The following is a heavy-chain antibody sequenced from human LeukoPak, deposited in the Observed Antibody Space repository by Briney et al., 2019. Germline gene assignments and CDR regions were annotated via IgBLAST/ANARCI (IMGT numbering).Heavy chain of an antibody. CDR1: GGSFSGYY. D-gene: IGHD4-17*01. V-gene: IGHV4-34*01. J-gene: IGHJ4*02. Sequence: SETLSLTCAVYGGSFSGYYWTWIRQPPGKGLDWVGAINHSGSTNYNPSLKSRVTISVDTSKNQFSLKLSSVTAADTAVYYCARGPTDMTTVTTKSPFDYWGQGTLVTVSS. CDR3: ARGPTDMTTVTTKSPFDY. CDR2: INHSGST.